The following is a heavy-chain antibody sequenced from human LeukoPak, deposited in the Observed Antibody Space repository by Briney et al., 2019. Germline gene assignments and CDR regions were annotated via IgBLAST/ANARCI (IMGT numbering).Heavy chain of an antibody. CDR3: ARAPVVAFGETFDY. D-gene: IGHD3-3*01. CDR1: GYTFYYYG. V-gene: IGHV1-18*01. CDR2: VSAYNGNT. J-gene: IGHJ4*02. Sequence: ASVKVSCKASGYTFYYYGISWVRQAPGQGLEWMGWVSAYNGNTNYAQKLQGRVTMTTDTSTSTAYMELRSLRSDDTAVYYCARAPVVAFGETFDYWGQGTLVTVSS.